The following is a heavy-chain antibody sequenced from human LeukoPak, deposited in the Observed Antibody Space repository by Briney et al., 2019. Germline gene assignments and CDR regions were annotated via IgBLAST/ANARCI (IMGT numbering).Heavy chain of an antibody. CDR1: GFTFDDYG. Sequence: GGSLRLSCAASGFTFDDYGMSWVRQAPGKGLEWVSGINWNGGSTGYADSVKGRFTISRDNAKNSLYLQTNSLRAEDTALYYCARDSPHNWNDYWGQGTLVTVSS. CDR2: INWNGGST. V-gene: IGHV3-20*04. D-gene: IGHD1-20*01. J-gene: IGHJ4*02. CDR3: ARDSPHNWNDY.